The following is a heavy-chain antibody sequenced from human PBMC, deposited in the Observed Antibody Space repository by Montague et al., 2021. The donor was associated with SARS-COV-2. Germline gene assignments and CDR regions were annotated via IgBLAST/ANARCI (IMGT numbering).Heavy chain of an antibody. Sequence: SETLSLTCTVSGGSISSYYWSWIRQPPGKGLEWIGYIYYSGSTNYNPSLKSRVTISVDTSKNQFSLKLSSVTAADTAVYYCARAGSGCYSFYYYYGMDVWGQGTTVTVSS. D-gene: IGHD3-10*01. CDR1: GGSISSYY. CDR2: IYYSGST. V-gene: IGHV4-59*08. CDR3: ARAGSGCYSFYYYYGMDV. J-gene: IGHJ6*02.